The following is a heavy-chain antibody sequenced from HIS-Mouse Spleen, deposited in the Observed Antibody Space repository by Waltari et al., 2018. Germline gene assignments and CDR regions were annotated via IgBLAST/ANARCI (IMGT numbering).Heavy chain of an antibody. CDR1: GFTFSSSD. D-gene: IGHD4-17*01. Sequence: EVQLVESGGGLVKPGGSLRLSCAASGFTFSSSDLHWVRQAPGKGLEWVSSISSSSSYIYYADSVKGRFTISRDNAKNSLYLQMNSLRAEDTAVYYCARDYGDYFDYWGQGTLVTVSS. J-gene: IGHJ4*02. V-gene: IGHV3-21*01. CDR2: ISSSSSYI. CDR3: ARDYGDYFDY.